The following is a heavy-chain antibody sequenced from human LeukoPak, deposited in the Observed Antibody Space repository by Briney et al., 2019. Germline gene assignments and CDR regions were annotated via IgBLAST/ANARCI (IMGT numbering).Heavy chain of an antibody. CDR2: IYYSGST. J-gene: IGHJ4*02. Sequence: PSETLSLTCTVSGGSISSYYWSWIRQPPGKGLEGIGYIYYSGSTNYNPSLKSRVTISVDTSKNQFSLKLSSVTAADTAVYYCARVHYDILTGSPGRFDYWGQGTLVTVSS. CDR1: GGSISSYY. D-gene: IGHD3-9*01. CDR3: ARVHYDILTGSPGRFDY. V-gene: IGHV4-59*01.